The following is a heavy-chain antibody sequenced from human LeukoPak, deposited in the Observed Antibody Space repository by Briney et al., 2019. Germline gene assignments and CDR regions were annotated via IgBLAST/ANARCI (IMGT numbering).Heavy chain of an antibody. CDR3: AKDKGAGGSYFKN. Sequence: GGSLRLSCAASGFTFDDYAMHWVRQAPGKGLEWVSGISWNSGSIGYADSVKGRFTISRDNAKNSLYLQMNSLRAEGTASYYCAKDKGAGGSYFKNWGQGTLVTVSS. CDR2: ISWNSGSI. CDR1: GFTFDDYA. J-gene: IGHJ4*02. V-gene: IGHV3-9*01. D-gene: IGHD3-16*01.